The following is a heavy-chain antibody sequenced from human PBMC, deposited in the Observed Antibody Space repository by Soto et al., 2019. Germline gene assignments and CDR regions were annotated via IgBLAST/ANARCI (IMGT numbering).Heavy chain of an antibody. J-gene: IGHJ6*02. CDR1: GFTFNNYG. CDR2: IRSKGYGGTT. D-gene: IGHD2-2*01. CDR3: ASLTSWSQEYYYGMDV. V-gene: IGHV3-49*04. Sequence: GGSLRLSCAASGFTFNNYGMHWVRQAPGKGLEWLSFIRSKGYGGTTESAASVRGRFITSRDDSKSIAYLQMNSLKTEDTAVYYCASLTSWSQEYYYGMDVWGQGTTVTVSS.